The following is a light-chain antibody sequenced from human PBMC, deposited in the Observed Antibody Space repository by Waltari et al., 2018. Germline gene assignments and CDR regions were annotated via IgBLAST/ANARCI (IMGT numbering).Light chain of an antibody. J-gene: IGKJ4*01. V-gene: IGKV1-NL1*01. Sequence: DIQMTQSPSSLSASVGDRVTLTCRASQGISNSLAWYQQKPGKAPKLLLYAASRLESGVPSRFSGSGSGTDYTLTIGSLQPEDFATYYCQQYYSTPTLTFGGGTKVEIK. CDR2: AAS. CDR3: QQYYSTPTLT. CDR1: QGISNS.